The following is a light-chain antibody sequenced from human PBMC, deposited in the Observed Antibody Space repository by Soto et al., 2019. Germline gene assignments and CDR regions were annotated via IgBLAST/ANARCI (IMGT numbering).Light chain of an antibody. J-gene: IGKJ4*01. CDR3: QQLYSHPLT. Sequence: LTQSPATLSLSPGERATLSCRASQSVSSYLAWYQQRPGKAPRLLIYSASTLQSGVPSRFSGSGYGTDFSLTISNLQPEDFATYYCQQLYSHPLTFGGGTKVEIK. CDR2: SAS. V-gene: IGKV1-9*01. CDR1: QSVSSY.